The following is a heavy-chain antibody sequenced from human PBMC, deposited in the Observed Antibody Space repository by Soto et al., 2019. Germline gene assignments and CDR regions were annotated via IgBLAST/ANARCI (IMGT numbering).Heavy chain of an antibody. D-gene: IGHD6-19*01. CDR3: AKVGGWYILDY. CDR2: ISYDGSNK. Sequence: QVQLVESGGGVVQPGRSLRLSCAASGFTFSSYGMHWVRQAPGKGLEWVAVISYDGSNKYYADSVKGRFTISRDNSKNTLYLQMNSLRAEDTAVYYCAKVGGWYILDYWGPGTLVTVSS. CDR1: GFTFSSYG. V-gene: IGHV3-30*18. J-gene: IGHJ4*02.